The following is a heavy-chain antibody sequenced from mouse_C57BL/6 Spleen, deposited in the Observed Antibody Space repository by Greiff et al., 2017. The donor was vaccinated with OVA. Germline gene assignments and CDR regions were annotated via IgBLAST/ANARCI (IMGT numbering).Heavy chain of an antibody. CDR2: IDPENGDT. V-gene: IGHV14-4*01. CDR1: GFNIKDDY. J-gene: IGHJ3*01. Sequence: EVKLQESGAELVRPGASVKLSCTASGFNIKDDYMHWVKQRPEQGLEWIGWIDPENGDTEYASKFQGKATITADTSSNTAYLQLSSLTSEDTAVYYCTGESAWFAYWGQGTLVTVSA. CDR3: TGESAWFAY.